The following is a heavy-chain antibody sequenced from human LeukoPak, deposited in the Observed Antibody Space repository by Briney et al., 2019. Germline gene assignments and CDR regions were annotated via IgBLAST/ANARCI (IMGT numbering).Heavy chain of an antibody. CDR3: ARGRYCSSTSCSDYFDY. V-gene: IGHV3-33*01. J-gene: IGHJ4*02. D-gene: IGHD2-2*01. CDR1: GFTFSSYG. CDR2: IWYDGSNK. Sequence: GRSLRLPCAASGFTFSSYGMHWVRQAPGKGLEWVAVIWYDGSNKYYADSVKGRFTISRDNSKNTLYLQMNSLRAEDTAVYYCARGRYCSSTSCSDYFDYWGQGTLVTVSS.